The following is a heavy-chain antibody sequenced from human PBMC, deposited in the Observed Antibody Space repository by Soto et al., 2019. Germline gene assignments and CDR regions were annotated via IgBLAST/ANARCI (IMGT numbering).Heavy chain of an antibody. V-gene: IGHV3-33*01. CDR2: IWYDGSNK. Sequence: QVQLVESGGGVVQPGRSLRLSCAASGFTFSSYGMHWVRQAPGKGLEWVAVIWYDGSNKYYADSVKGRFTISRDNSKNTLYLQMNSLIAEDTAVYYCAREGGSGYDTSYYFDCWGQGTLVTVSS. CDR1: GFTFSSYG. D-gene: IGHD5-12*01. J-gene: IGHJ4*02. CDR3: AREGGSGYDTSYYFDC.